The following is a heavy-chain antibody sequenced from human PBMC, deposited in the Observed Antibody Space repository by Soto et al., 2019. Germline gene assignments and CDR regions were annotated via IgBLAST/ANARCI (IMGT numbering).Heavy chain of an antibody. CDR2: ISSSSSGI. V-gene: IGHV3-48*03. Sequence: EVQLVESGGELVQPGGSLRVSCTASGFTFSNYEMNWVRQAPGKGLEWVSYISSSSSGIYYTDSVKSRFTISRNNAKNSLYLQMNSLRAEDTAIYYCARRRYFDLWGRGTLVTVSS. J-gene: IGHJ2*01. CDR1: GFTFSNYE. CDR3: ARRRYFDL.